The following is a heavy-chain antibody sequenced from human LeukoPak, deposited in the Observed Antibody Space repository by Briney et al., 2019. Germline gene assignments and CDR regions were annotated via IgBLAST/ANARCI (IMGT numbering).Heavy chain of an antibody. Sequence: SQTLCLTCAVSGGSISSGGYSWSWIRQPPGKGLEWIGYIYHSGSTYYNPSLKSRVTISVDRSKNQFSLKLSSVTAADTAVYYCARVSASGGSWGNFDYWGQGTLVTVSS. V-gene: IGHV4-30-2*01. D-gene: IGHD2-15*01. J-gene: IGHJ4*02. CDR3: ARVSASGGSWGNFDY. CDR1: GGSISSGGYS. CDR2: IYHSGST.